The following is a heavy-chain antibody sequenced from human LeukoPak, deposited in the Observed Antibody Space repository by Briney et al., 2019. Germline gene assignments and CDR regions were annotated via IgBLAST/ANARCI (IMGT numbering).Heavy chain of an antibody. CDR1: GGSFSGYY. CDR3: ARDLYYGSGSLDYYYYGMDV. CDR2: IYYSGST. J-gene: IGHJ6*02. D-gene: IGHD3-10*01. Sequence: PSETLSLTCAVYGGSFSGYYWSWIRQPPGKGLEWIGYIYYSGSTYYNPSLKSRVTISVDTSKNQFSLKLSSVTAADTAVYYCARDLYYGSGSLDYYYYGMDVWGQGTTVTVSS. V-gene: IGHV4-34*09.